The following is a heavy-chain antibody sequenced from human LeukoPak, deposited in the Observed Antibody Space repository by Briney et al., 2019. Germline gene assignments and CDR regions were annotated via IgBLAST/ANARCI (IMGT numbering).Heavy chain of an antibody. V-gene: IGHV4-59*08. CDR3: ARIDSYGSFDY. Sequence: SETLSLTCPVSGDSISSYYWSWIRQPPGKGLEWIGYIYYSGTTNYNPSLKSRVTISVDTSENQFSLKLSSVTAADTAVYYCARIDSYGSFDYWGQGILVTVSS. CDR1: GDSISSYY. CDR2: IYYSGTT. D-gene: IGHD5-18*01. J-gene: IGHJ4*02.